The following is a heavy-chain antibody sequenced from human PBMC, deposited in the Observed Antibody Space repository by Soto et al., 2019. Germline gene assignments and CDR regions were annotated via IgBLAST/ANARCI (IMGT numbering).Heavy chain of an antibody. D-gene: IGHD2-8*02. Sequence: EVQVVESGGGLVQPGGSLRLSCAASGFTFSNYWMTWVRQAPGKGLEWVANIKQDASETFYVDSVKGRFTISRDNAKNSLYLQMTSMRAEDTAVYYCARDSGPRGYDAFDIWGQGTMVTVSS. CDR3: ARDSGPRGYDAFDI. V-gene: IGHV3-7*04. J-gene: IGHJ3*02. CDR2: IKQDASET. CDR1: GFTFSNYW.